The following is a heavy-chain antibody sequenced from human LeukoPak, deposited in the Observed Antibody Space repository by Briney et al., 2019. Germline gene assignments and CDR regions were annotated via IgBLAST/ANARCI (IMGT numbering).Heavy chain of an antibody. CDR3: ARAPTFDI. J-gene: IGHJ3*02. CDR2: INPNSGDT. V-gene: IGHV1-2*02. Sequence: ASVKVSGKASEYTFTGYYMHWVRQAPGQGLEWMGWINPNSGDTNSAQNFQGRVTMTRDTSISTAYMELTRLRSDDTAVYYCARAPTFDIWGQGTMVTVSS. CDR1: EYTFTGYY.